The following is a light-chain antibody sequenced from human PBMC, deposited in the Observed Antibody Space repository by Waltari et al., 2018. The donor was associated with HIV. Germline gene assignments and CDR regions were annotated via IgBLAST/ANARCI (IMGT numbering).Light chain of an antibody. J-gene: IGLJ2*01. CDR3: HAFDSSLSGWV. Sequence: QSVLTQPPSVSGAPGQRITISCTGSSSNIGAGYDVHWYQHLPGTAPKLLIYGASNPPSGVPYRFPASRFGTSASLAIAGLQAEDEGDYYCHAFDSSLSGWVFGGRTKLTVL. CDR1: SSNIGAGYD. CDR2: GAS. V-gene: IGLV1-40*01.